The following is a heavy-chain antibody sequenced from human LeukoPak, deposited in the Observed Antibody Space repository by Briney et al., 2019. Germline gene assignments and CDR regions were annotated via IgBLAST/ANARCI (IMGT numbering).Heavy chain of an antibody. CDR1: GYTFTSYD. V-gene: IGHV1-8*01. Sequence: ASVKVSCKASGYTFTSYDINWVRQATGQGLEWMGWMNPNSGNTGYAQKFQGRVTMTRNTSISTAYMELSSLRSEDTAVYYCAYGSGSYYFKAGFDYWGQGTLVTVSS. D-gene: IGHD3-10*01. CDR2: MNPNSGNT. CDR3: AYGSGSYYFKAGFDY. J-gene: IGHJ4*02.